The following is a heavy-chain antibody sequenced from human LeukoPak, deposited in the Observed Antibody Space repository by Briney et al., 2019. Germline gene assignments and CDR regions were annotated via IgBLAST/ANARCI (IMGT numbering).Heavy chain of an antibody. CDR3: ASAPQRRGYYDILTGDFDY. CDR1: GFTFSSYS. CDR2: ISSSSSYI. V-gene: IGHV3-21*01. J-gene: IGHJ4*02. Sequence: GGSLSLSCAASGFTFSSYSMNWVRQAPGKGLEWVSSISSSSSYIYYADSVKGRFTISRANAKNSLYLQMNSLRAEDRAVYYCASAPQRRGYYDILTGDFDYWGQGTLVTVSS. D-gene: IGHD3-9*01.